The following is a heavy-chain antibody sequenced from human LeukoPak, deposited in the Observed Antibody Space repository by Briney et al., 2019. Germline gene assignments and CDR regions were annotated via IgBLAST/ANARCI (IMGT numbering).Heavy chain of an antibody. J-gene: IGHJ4*02. V-gene: IGHV5-51*01. CDR1: GYSFTTYW. D-gene: IGHD1-26*01. CDR2: IYPGDSDT. CDR3: ARGVGATTPLDY. Sequence: GESLKISCQGSGYSFTTYWIAWVRPMPGKGLEWMGIIYPGDSDTRYSPSFQGQVTISADKSISTAYLRWTSLKASDTAMYYCARGVGATTPLDYWGQGTLVTVSS.